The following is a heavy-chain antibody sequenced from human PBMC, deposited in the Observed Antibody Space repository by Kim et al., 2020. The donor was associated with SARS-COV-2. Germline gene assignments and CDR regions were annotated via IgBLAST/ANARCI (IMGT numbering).Heavy chain of an antibody. Sequence: SHPQMFQGRVTMTRDASTSTFYMELSSLKSEDTAVYYCANSFRRDNRFFDYWGQGTLVTVSS. J-gene: IGHJ4*02. CDR3: ANSFRRDNRFFDY. V-gene: IGHV1-46*01. D-gene: IGHD2-15*01.